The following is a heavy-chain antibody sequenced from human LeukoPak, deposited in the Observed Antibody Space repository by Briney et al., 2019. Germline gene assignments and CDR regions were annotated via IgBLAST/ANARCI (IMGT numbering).Heavy chain of an antibody. CDR1: GFTFSSYW. Sequence: GGSLRLSCAASGFTFSSYWMGWVRQAPGKGLEWLSSITSSSNYIYYADSVKGRFTISRDNVQNSLYLQMNSLRAEDTAMYYCARDRGYFDNWGQGTLITVSS. CDR2: ITSSSNYI. CDR3: ARDRGYFDN. V-gene: IGHV3-21*01. J-gene: IGHJ4*02.